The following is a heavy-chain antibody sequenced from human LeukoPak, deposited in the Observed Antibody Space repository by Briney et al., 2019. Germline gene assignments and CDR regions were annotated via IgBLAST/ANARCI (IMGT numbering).Heavy chain of an antibody. CDR3: AKWGDYDILTGYYDSDY. CDR2: IGGRDGGT. J-gene: IGHJ4*01. Sequence: GGSLRLSCAASGFIFSNYAMSWVRQAPGKGLEWVSAIGGRDGGTYYADSVKGRFTVSRDDPKNTLYLQMNTLRVEDTAVYYCAKWGDYDILTGYYDSDYWGRGTLVTVSS. D-gene: IGHD3-9*01. V-gene: IGHV3-23*01. CDR1: GFIFSNYA.